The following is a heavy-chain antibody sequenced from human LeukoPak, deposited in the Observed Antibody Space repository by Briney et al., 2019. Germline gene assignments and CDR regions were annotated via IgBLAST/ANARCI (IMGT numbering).Heavy chain of an antibody. CDR2: ISAYNGNT. CDR3: ARRPRGTEFDY. D-gene: IGHD1-26*01. J-gene: IGHJ4*02. Sequence: ASVTVSCKASGYTYTSYGISWVRQAPGQGLEWMGWISAYNGNTNYAQKLQGRVTMTTDTTTSTAYMELRSLRSDDTAVYYCARRPRGTEFDYWGQGTLVTVSS. CDR1: GYTYTSYG. V-gene: IGHV1-18*01.